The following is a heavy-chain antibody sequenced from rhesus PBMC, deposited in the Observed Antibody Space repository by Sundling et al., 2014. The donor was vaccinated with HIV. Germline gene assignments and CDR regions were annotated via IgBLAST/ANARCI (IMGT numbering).Heavy chain of an antibody. V-gene: IGHV3-116*02. CDR2: IRNKGYGGTT. CDR3: TRDVPPVDY. J-gene: IGHJ4*01. D-gene: IGHD2-15*01. Sequence: EVRLVESGGGLVQPGGSLRLSCAASGFTFSDHYMSWVRQAPGKGPEWVAFIRNKGYGGTTEYAASVKGRFTISRDDSKTIVYLQMNSLKNEDTAVYYCTRDVPPVDYWGQGVLVTVSS. CDR1: GFTFSDHY.